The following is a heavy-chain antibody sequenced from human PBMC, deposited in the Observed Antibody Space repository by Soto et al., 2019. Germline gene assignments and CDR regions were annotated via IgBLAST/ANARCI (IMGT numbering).Heavy chain of an antibody. J-gene: IGHJ3*02. CDR3: AKDYERDCSSTSCYGPDAFDI. CDR2: ISGSGGST. V-gene: IGHV3-23*01. Sequence: GGSLRLSCAASGFTFSSYAMSWVRQAPGKGLEWVSAISGSGGSTYYADSVKGRFTISRDNSKNTLYLQMNSLRAEDTAVYYCAKDYERDCSSTSCYGPDAFDIWGQGTMVTVSS. D-gene: IGHD2-2*01. CDR1: GFTFSSYA.